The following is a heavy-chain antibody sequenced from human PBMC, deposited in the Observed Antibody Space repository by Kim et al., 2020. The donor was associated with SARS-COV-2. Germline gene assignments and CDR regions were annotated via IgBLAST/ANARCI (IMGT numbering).Heavy chain of an antibody. CDR3: ARDQGYSSGWYVY. Sequence: YADSVKGRFTISRDNAKNSLYLQMNSLRAEDTAVYYCARDQGYSSGWYVYWGQGTLVTVSS. V-gene: IGHV3-48*03. J-gene: IGHJ4*02. D-gene: IGHD6-19*01.